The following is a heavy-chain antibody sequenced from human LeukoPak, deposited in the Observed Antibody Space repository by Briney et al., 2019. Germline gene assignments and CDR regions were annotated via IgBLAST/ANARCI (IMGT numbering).Heavy chain of an antibody. CDR1: GFTFSSYG. CDR3: AKEHYYDSSGYYPSFDY. J-gene: IGHJ4*02. CDR2: ISYDGSNK. Sequence: GRSLRLPCAASGFTFSSYGMHWVRQAPGKGLEWVAVISYDGSNKYYADSVKGRFTTSRDNSKNTLYLQMNSLRAEDTAVYYCAKEHYYDSSGYYPSFDYWGQGTLVTVSS. V-gene: IGHV3-30*18. D-gene: IGHD3-22*01.